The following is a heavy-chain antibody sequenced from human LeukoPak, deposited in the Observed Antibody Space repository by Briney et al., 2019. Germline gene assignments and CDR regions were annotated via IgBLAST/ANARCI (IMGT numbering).Heavy chain of an antibody. CDR3: AREYSNYYGMDV. D-gene: IGHD6-13*01. V-gene: IGHV3-21*01. Sequence: GGSLRLSCAASGFTFSSYSMNWVRQAPGKGLEWVSSISSSSSYIYYADSVKGRFTISRDNAKNSLYLQMNSLRAEDTAVYYCAREYSNYYGMDVWGQGTTVTVSS. CDR1: GFTFSSYS. CDR2: ISSSSSYI. J-gene: IGHJ6*02.